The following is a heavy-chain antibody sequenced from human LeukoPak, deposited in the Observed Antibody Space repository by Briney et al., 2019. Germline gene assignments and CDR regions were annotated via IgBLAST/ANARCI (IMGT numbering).Heavy chain of an antibody. CDR3: AREYYFDNSGYYGVGDY. CDR1: GYTFTGYY. D-gene: IGHD3-22*01. J-gene: IGHJ4*02. Sequence: ASVKVSCKASGYTFTGYYMHWVRQAPGQGLEWMGWINPNSGGTNYAQKFQGRVTMTRDTSISTAYMELSRLRSEDTAVYYCAREYYFDNSGYYGVGDYWGQGTLVTVSS. CDR2: INPNSGGT. V-gene: IGHV1-2*02.